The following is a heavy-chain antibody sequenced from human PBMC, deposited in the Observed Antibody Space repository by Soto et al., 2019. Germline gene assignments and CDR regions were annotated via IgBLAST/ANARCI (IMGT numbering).Heavy chain of an antibody. J-gene: IGHJ4*02. Sequence: SETLSLTCAVSGGSISSGGYSWGWIRQPPGKGLECIGYISHSANTYYNPSLKSRATIFVDTSKSQISLKLRSVTAADTAVYYCASLKGYFDYWGQGTLVTVSS. CDR1: GGSISSGGYS. V-gene: IGHV4-30-2*01. CDR3: ASLKGYFDY. CDR2: ISHSANT.